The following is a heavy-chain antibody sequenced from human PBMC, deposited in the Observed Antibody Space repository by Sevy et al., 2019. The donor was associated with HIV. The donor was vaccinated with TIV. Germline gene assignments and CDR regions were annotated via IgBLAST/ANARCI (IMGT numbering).Heavy chain of an antibody. CDR2: ISWDAKKT. CDR3: AQAIPGYSGFDH. J-gene: IGHJ4*02. D-gene: IGHD3-10*01. CDR1: GFTFDDNT. V-gene: IGHV3-43*01. Sequence: AGSLRLSCAASGFTFDDNTMHWVRQVPGKALEWVSLISWDAKKTDYADSVEGRFTVSRDNRKNSLYLQMNSLRSEDTALYFCAQAIPGYSGFDHWGQGTLVTVSS.